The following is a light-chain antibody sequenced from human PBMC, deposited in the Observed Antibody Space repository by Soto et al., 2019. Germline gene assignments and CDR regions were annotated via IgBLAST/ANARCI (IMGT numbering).Light chain of an antibody. CDR3: QQYNNWPFLT. CDR1: QSVSSN. J-gene: IGKJ4*01. V-gene: IGKV3-15*01. CDR2: GAP. Sequence: EIVMTQSPATLSVSPGERATLSCRSSQSVSSNLAWYQQKPGQAPRLLIYGAPTRATGIPARFSGSGSGTEFTLTISSLQSEDFAVYYCQQYNNWPFLTFGGGTKVEIK.